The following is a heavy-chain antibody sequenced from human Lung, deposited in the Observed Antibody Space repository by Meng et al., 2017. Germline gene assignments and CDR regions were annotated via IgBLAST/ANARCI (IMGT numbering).Heavy chain of an antibody. CDR1: GGSISGYF. Sequence: QWQRQESGLGLVNPSGTLSPTCDVSGGSISGYFWTWIRQPAGKGLDWIGRVDSSGSANYNPSLKSRVTMSVDRSKNQFSLQLTSVTAADTAVYYCARGVGSLDFWGQGALVTVSS. D-gene: IGHD5/OR15-5a*01. V-gene: IGHV4-4*07. CDR2: VDSSGSA. CDR3: ARGVGSLDF. J-gene: IGHJ4*02.